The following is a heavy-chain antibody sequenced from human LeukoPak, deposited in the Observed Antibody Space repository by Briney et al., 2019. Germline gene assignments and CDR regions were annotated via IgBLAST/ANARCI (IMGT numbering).Heavy chain of an antibody. CDR1: GGSFSGYY. J-gene: IGHJ5*02. D-gene: IGHD5-24*01. CDR3: VKMAEWFDP. CDR2: INHSGST. Sequence: SETLSLTCAVYGGSFSGYYWSWIRQPPGKGLEWIGEINHSGSTNYNPSLKSRVTISVDTSKNQFSLKLSSMTAADTAVYFCVKMAEWFDPWGQGTLVTVSS. V-gene: IGHV4-34*01.